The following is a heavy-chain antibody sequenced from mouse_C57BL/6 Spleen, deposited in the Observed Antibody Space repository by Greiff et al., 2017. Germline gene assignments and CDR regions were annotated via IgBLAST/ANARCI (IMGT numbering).Heavy chain of an antibody. V-gene: IGHV5-4*03. CDR2: ISDGGSYT. J-gene: IGHJ2*01. D-gene: IGHD2-3*01. CDR3: ARVGWLLPYFDY. Sequence: EVMLVESGGGLVKPGGSLKLSCAASGFTFSSYAMSWVRQTPEKRLEWVATISDGGSYTYYPDNVKGRFTISRDNAKNNLYLQMSHLKSEDTAMXYGARVGWLLPYFDYWGKGTTLTVSS. CDR1: GFTFSSYA.